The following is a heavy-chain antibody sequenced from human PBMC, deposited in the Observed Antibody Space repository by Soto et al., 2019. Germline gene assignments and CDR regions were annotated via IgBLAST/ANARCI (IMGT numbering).Heavy chain of an antibody. CDR3: ARDGDRCISTRCSPWPDTHFDL. V-gene: IGHV1-18*01. Sequence: QVQLVQSGDEVKKPGASVKVSCKASGYTFTNYGISWVRQAPGQGLEWMGCISPYNGNTKYPQKLQGRVTMTTDTSTRTSYMELRSLRSDDTAVYFWARDGDRCISTRCSPWPDTHFDLWGRGTLVTVSS. CDR1: GYTFTNYG. D-gene: IGHD2-2*01. CDR2: ISPYNGNT. J-gene: IGHJ2*01.